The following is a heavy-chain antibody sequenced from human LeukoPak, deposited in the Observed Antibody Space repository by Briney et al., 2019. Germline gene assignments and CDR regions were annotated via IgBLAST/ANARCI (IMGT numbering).Heavy chain of an antibody. CDR3: ARDGYSRGWHGYYFDY. D-gene: IGHD6-19*01. CDR2: ISGSSAYM. V-gene: IGHV3-21*01. Sequence: GGSLRLSCAASGFTFSSYSMNWVRQAPGKGLEWVSSISGSSAYMFYADSVKGRFTISRDNAKKSLYLQMNSLRAEDTAVYYCARDGYSRGWHGYYFDYWGQGTVVTVSS. CDR1: GFTFSSYS. J-gene: IGHJ4*02.